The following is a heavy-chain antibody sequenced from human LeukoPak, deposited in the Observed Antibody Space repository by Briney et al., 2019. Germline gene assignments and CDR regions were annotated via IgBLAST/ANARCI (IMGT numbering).Heavy chain of an antibody. CDR2: IYTGGST. Sequence: GGSLRLSCTASGFTFGDYAMSWVRQAPGKGLEWVSVIYTGGSTYYADSVKGRFTISRDNSNNTLYLQMNSLRAEDTAVYYCARDRYGNQVDYWGQGTLVTVSS. J-gene: IGHJ4*02. CDR1: GFTFGDYA. D-gene: IGHD4-17*01. CDR3: ARDRYGNQVDY. V-gene: IGHV3-53*01.